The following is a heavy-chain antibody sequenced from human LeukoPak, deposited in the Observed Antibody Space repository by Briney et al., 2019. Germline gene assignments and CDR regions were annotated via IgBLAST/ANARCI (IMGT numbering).Heavy chain of an antibody. CDR1: GASISSYY. V-gene: IGHV4-4*07. D-gene: IGHD2-8*01. J-gene: IGHJ4*02. Sequence: SETLSLACTVSGASISSYYWSWIRQPAGKGLEWIGHIYTSGSTNYNPSLKSRVTISVDKSKNQFSLKLSSVAAADTAVYYCAKDRSCINDVCHGDFDYWGQGTLVTVSS. CDR3: AKDRSCINDVCHGDFDY. CDR2: IYTSGST.